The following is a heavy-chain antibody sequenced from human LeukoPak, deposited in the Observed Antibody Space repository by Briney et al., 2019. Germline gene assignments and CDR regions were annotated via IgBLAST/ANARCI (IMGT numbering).Heavy chain of an antibody. CDR3: ARVHDILTGYHIEGFDY. J-gene: IGHJ4*02. CDR2: IKQDGSEK. CDR1: GFTFSSYW. V-gene: IGHV3-7*01. D-gene: IGHD3-9*01. Sequence: GGSLRLSCAASGFTFSSYWMSWVRQAPGKGLEWVANIKQDGSEKYYVDSVKGRFTISRDNAKNSLYLQMNSLRAEDTAVYYRARVHDILTGYHIEGFDYWGQGTLVTVSS.